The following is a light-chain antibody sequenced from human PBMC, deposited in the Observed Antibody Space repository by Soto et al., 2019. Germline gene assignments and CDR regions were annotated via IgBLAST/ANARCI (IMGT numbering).Light chain of an antibody. CDR1: DSNIGNNF. Sequence: QSVLTQPPSVSAAPGQKVTISCSGSDSNIGNNFVSRYQQLPRTAPKLLIYDNNKRPSGIPDRFSGSKSGTSATLGITGLQAGDEADYYCGTWDSSLSAYNYVFGAGTKVTVL. J-gene: IGLJ1*01. CDR3: GTWDSSLSAYNYV. V-gene: IGLV1-51*01. CDR2: DNN.